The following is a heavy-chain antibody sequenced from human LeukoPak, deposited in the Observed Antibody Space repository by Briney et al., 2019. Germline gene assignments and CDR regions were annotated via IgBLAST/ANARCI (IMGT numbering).Heavy chain of an antibody. CDR1: GSTFSTYA. J-gene: IGHJ4*02. CDR3: ARDRLEFDH. V-gene: IGHV3-23*01. Sequence: PGGSLRLSCAASGSTFSTYAMSWVRQAPGKGLEWVSGISDSGGSTYYADSVKGRFTISRDNSKNTLYLQMNSLRAEDTAVYYCARDRLEFDHWGQGTLVTVSS. CDR2: ISDSGGST.